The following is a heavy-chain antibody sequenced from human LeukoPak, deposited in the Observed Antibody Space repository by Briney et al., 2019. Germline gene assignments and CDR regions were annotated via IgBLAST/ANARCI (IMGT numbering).Heavy chain of an antibody. V-gene: IGHV3-23*01. CDR3: ARELREHGVFDI. Sequence: GGSLRLSCAASGFTFSSYGMSWVRQAPGKGLEWVSAISGSGGNTYYAASVKGRFSISRDNSKNTVFLQTNSLRAEDTAVYYCARELREHGVFDIWGQGTMVTVSS. J-gene: IGHJ3*02. CDR1: GFTFSSYG. D-gene: IGHD1-26*01. CDR2: ISGSGGNT.